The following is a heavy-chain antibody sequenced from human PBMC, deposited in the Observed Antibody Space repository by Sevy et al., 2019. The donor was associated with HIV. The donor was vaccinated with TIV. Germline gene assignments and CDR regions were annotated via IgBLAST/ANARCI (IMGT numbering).Heavy chain of an antibody. Sequence: GGSLRLSCAASGFTFSDYAMHWVRQAPGKGLEWVALISSDGSNEYYGDSVKGRFTISRDTFKSTVFLQMNSLRPEDTAVYYCARDYCDILNGYYSIYWGQGTLVTVS. V-gene: IGHV3-30*04. J-gene: IGHJ4*02. D-gene: IGHD3-9*01. CDR1: GFTFSDYA. CDR3: ARDYCDILNGYYSIY. CDR2: ISSDGSNE.